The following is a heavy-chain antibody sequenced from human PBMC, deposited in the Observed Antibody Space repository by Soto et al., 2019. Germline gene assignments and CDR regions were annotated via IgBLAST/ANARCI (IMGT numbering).Heavy chain of an antibody. V-gene: IGHV1-18*01. CDR1: GYTFTSYG. J-gene: IGHJ6*03. D-gene: IGHD3-16*01. CDR2: ISAYNGNT. CDR3: AIDWGDAGYYYYMDV. Sequence: QVQLVQSGAEVKKPGASVKVSCKASGYTFTSYGISWVRQAPGQGLEWMGWISAYNGNTNYAQKLQGRVTMTTDTSTSSAYMERRSLRSDDTAVFYCAIDWGDAGYYYYMDVWGKGTTATVSS.